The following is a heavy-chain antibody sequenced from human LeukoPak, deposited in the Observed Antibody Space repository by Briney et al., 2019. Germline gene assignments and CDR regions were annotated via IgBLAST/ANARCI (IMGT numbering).Heavy chain of an antibody. J-gene: IGHJ2*01. CDR3: AKDGRITIFGVVNPPGYFDL. CDR2: IRGSGGSI. CDR1: GFTFSRYG. Sequence: GGSLRLSCAASGFTFSRYGMSWVRQAPGKGLEWVSGIRGSGGSIYYADSVSGRFTISRDNSKNTLYLQMNSLRAEDTAVYYCAKDGRITIFGVVNPPGYFDLWGRGALVTVSS. V-gene: IGHV3-23*01. D-gene: IGHD3-3*01.